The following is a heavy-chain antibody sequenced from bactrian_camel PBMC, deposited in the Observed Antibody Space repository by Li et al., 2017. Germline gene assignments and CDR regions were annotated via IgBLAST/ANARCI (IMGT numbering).Heavy chain of an antibody. J-gene: IGHJ4*01. CDR1: GYSSHSHC. CDR3: AADRLVCLSTDTRAEWHY. D-gene: IGHD5*01. V-gene: IGHV3S53*01. Sequence: HVQLVESGGGSVQPGGSLRLSCVVSGYSSHSHCMGWFRQAPGKEREGVAAIDSGGVTSYIDSVKGRFTISHDAAKSTTYLQMTSLKPEDTGMYYCAADRLVCLSTDTRAEWHYWGQGTQVTVS. CDR2: IDSGGVT.